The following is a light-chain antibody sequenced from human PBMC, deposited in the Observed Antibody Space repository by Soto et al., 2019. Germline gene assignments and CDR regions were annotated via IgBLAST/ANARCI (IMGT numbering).Light chain of an antibody. CDR2: SNN. J-gene: IGLJ2*01. CDR1: SSNIGSNT. CDR3: AAWDDSLNGVV. Sequence: QSVLTQPPSASGTPGQRVTISCSGSSSNIGSNTVHWYQKLPGTAPKLLIYSNNQRPSGVPDRFSASKSGTSASLAISGLQSEDEADYHCAAWDDSLNGVVFGGGTKLTVL. V-gene: IGLV1-44*01.